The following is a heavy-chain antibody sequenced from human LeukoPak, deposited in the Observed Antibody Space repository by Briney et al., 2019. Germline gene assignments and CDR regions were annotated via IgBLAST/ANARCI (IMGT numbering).Heavy chain of an antibody. CDR3: AKTLSSWYFDL. D-gene: IGHD6-6*01. V-gene: IGHV3-23*01. CDR1: GFTFTNHG. Sequence: PGGSLRLSCAASGFTFTNHGMIWVRQAPGKGLEWVSSISASGGSTNYADSVKGRCTISRDNSKNTLYVQVNSLRAEDTTVYYCAKTLSSWYFDLWGRGNRVTVSS. CDR2: ISASGGST. J-gene: IGHJ2*01.